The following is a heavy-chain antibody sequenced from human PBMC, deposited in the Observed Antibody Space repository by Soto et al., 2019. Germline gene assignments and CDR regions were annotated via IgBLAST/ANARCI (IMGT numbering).Heavy chain of an antibody. CDR1: GGSISSSSYY. D-gene: IGHD3-16*01. CDR2: LYYSGST. J-gene: IGHJ6*02. CDR3: ARRNWGLXLPYYYYYGMDV. Sequence: QLQLQESGPGLVKPSETLSLTCTVSGGSISSSSYYWGWIRQPPGKGLEWIGSLYYSGSTYYNPSLKSRVTISVDTXKXQXSLKLSXVTAAXTXXXXCARRNWGLXLPYYYYYGMDVWGQGTTVTVSS. V-gene: IGHV4-39*01.